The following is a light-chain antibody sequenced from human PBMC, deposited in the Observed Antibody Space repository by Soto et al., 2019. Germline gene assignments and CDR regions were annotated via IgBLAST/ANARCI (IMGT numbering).Light chain of an antibody. J-gene: IGKJ4*01. CDR3: QHYDHLPPLS. CDR1: QDIKNY. V-gene: IGKV1-33*01. CDR2: DAS. Sequence: DIQMTQSPSSLSASVGDRVTITCQASQDIKNYLNWYQQKPGKAPNLLIYDASNLKTGVPTRFSGIGSGTHFTFTISSLQPEDIATYYCQHYDHLPPLSFRGGTKVEIK.